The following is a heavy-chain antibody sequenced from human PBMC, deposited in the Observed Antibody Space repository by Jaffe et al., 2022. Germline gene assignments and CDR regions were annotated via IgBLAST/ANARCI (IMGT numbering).Heavy chain of an antibody. J-gene: IGHJ4*02. CDR3: ARDGGYYYDSSGYHHYFDY. V-gene: IGHV1-69*05. D-gene: IGHD3-22*01. CDR1: GGTFSSYA. CDR2: IIPIFGTA. Sequence: QVQLVQSGAEVKKPGSSVKVSCKASGGTFSSYAISWVRQAPGQGLEWMGGIIPIFGTANYAQKFQGRVTITTDESTSTAYMELSSLRSEDTAVYYCARDGGYYYDSSGYHHYFDYWGQGTLVTVSS.